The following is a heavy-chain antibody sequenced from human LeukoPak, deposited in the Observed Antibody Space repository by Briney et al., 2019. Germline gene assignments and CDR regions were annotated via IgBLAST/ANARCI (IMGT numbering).Heavy chain of an antibody. CDR1: GGTFSSYT. CDR2: IIPIFGTA. D-gene: IGHD1-1*01. V-gene: IGHV1-69*05. J-gene: IGHJ5*02. Sequence: ASVKVSCKASGGTFSSYTISWVREAPGQGLEWMGRIIPIFGTANYAQKFQGRVTITTDESTSTAYMELSSLRSEDTAVCYCARGTLGYWFDPWGQGTLVTVSS. CDR3: ARGTLGYWFDP.